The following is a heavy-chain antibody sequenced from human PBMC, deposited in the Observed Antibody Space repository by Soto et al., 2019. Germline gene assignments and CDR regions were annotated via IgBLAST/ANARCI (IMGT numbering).Heavy chain of an antibody. J-gene: IGHJ6*02. D-gene: IGHD3-9*01. V-gene: IGHV3-21*01. CDR1: GFTFSSYS. CDR2: ISSSSSYI. Sequence: PGGSLRLSCAASGFTFSSYSMNWVRQAPGKGLEWVSSISSSSSYIYYADSVKGRFTISRDNAKNSLYLQMNSLRAEDTAVYYCARDSGPGYDILTSHLDYYYYGMDVWGQGTTVTVSS. CDR3: ARDSGPGYDILTSHLDYYYYGMDV.